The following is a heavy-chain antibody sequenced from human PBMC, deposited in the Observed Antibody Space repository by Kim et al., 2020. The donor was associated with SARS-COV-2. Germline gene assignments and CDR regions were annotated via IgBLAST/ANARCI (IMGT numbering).Heavy chain of an antibody. Sequence: SETLSLTCAVYGGSFSGYYWSWIRQPPGKGLEWIGEINHSGSTNYNPSLKSRVTISVDTSKNQFSLKLSSVTAADTAVYYCASDYYDFWSGYSQDIGLYYWGQGTLVTVSS. CDR3: ASDYYDFWSGYSQDIGLYY. D-gene: IGHD3-3*01. CDR1: GGSFSGYY. V-gene: IGHV4-34*01. CDR2: INHSGST. J-gene: IGHJ4*02.